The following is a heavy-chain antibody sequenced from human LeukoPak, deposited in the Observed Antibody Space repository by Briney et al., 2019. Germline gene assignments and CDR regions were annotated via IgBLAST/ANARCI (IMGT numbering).Heavy chain of an antibody. Sequence: SETLSLTCAVYGGSFSGYYWSWIRQPPGKGLEWIGEINHSGSTNYNPSLKSRVTISVDTSKNQFSLKLSSVTAADTAVYYCARADILTGYYNLDYWGQGTLVTVSS. J-gene: IGHJ4*02. CDR3: ARADILTGYYNLDY. V-gene: IGHV4-34*01. CDR1: GGSFSGYY. D-gene: IGHD3-9*01. CDR2: INHSGST.